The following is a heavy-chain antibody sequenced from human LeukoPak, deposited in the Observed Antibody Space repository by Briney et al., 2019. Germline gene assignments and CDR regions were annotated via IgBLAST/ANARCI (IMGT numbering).Heavy chain of an antibody. V-gene: IGHV3-11*01. CDR1: GFTFSDYY. CDR3: AKDMTTVTTEAFDY. Sequence: PGGSLRLSCAASGFTFSDYYMSWIRQAPGKGLEWISYISSSGRTIYYADSVEGRFTISRDNAKNSLYLQMNSLRAEDTAVYYCAKDMTTVTTEAFDYWGQGTLVTVSS. CDR2: ISSSGRTI. D-gene: IGHD4-17*01. J-gene: IGHJ4*02.